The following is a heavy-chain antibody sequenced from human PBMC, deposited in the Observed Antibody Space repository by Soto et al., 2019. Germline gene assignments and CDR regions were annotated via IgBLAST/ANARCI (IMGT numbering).Heavy chain of an antibody. J-gene: IGHJ6*02. CDR3: AHRLPGPSEYDV. V-gene: IGHV2-5*01. CDR1: GFSLTSGVVG. CDR2: IYWNDEQ. Sequence: QITLKESGPTLVKPTQPLTLTCTFSGFSLTSGVVGVGWIRQPPGEALEWLALIYWNDEQYYNPSLRNRLTITRDTSKNQVVLTMTNMDPVDTATYYCAHRLPGPSEYDVWGPGTTVTVSS. D-gene: IGHD6-6*01.